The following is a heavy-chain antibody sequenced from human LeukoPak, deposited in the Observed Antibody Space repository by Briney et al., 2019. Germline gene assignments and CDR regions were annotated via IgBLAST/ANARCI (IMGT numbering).Heavy chain of an antibody. J-gene: IGHJ4*02. D-gene: IGHD3-22*01. CDR2: IYYSGST. V-gene: IGHV4-59*01. CDR3: ARGYYYDSSGYYPTFFDY. Sequence: SETLSLTCTVSGGSISSYYWSWIRQPPGKGLEWLGYIYYSGSTNYNPSLKSRVTISVDTSKNQFSLKLSSVTAADTAVYYCARGYYYDSSGYYPTFFDYWGQGTLVTVSS. CDR1: GGSISSYY.